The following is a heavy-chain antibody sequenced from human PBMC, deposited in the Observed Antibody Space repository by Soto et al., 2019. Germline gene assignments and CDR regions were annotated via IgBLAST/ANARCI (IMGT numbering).Heavy chain of an antibody. CDR2: IYYTGNT. Sequence: QVQLQESGPGVVKPSDTLSVTGTVLGGPVTSRSHFWGWIGQPPGGGLQWIGYIYYTGNTNNSPSLKSRVTLSVDTSRNQFSLRLTSVTAADTAIYYCARYDAESGSNKLDPWGQGTLVTVSS. V-gene: IGHV4-61*01. CDR1: GGPVTSRSHF. CDR3: ARYDAESGSNKLDP. D-gene: IGHD5-12*01. J-gene: IGHJ5*02.